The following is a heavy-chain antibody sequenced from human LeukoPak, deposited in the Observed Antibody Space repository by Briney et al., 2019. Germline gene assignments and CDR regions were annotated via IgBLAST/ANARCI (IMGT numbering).Heavy chain of an antibody. D-gene: IGHD1-14*01. CDR3: AIRTGRIPYYFDY. CDR2: ISGSGGST. J-gene: IGHJ4*02. CDR1: GFTFSSYG. Sequence: GGSLRLSCAASGFTFSSYGMSWVRQAPGKGLEWVSAISGSGGSTYYADSVKGRFTISRGNSKNTLYLQMSSLRAEDTAVYYCAIRTGRIPYYFDYWGQGTLVTVSS. V-gene: IGHV3-23*01.